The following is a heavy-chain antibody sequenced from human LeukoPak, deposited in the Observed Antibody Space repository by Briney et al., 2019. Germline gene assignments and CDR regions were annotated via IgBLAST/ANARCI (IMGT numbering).Heavy chain of an antibody. CDR3: ARVLTSMVRGDMITRTYGIFDY. CDR2: ICYSGST. D-gene: IGHD3-10*01. J-gene: IGHJ4*02. Sequence: SETLSLTCTVSGGSISSYYWSWIRQPPGKGLEWIGYICYSGSTNYNPSLKSRVTISVDTSKNQFSLKLSSVTAADTAVYYCARVLTSMVRGDMITRTYGIFDYSGQGTLVTVSS. V-gene: IGHV4-59*12. CDR1: GGSISSYY.